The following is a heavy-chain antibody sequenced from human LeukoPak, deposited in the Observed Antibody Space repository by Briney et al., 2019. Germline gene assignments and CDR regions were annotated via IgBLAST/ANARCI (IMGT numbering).Heavy chain of an antibody. CDR2: IYYSGST. Sequence: NPSETLSLTCTVSGGSISSYQWIWIRHPPGEGLEWIGYIYYSGSTNYNPSLKSRVTISVDTSKNQFSLKLSSVTAADTAVYYCARVGGYSSYYYFYGMDVWGQGTTVTVSS. CDR1: GGSISSYQ. D-gene: IGHD4-11*01. CDR3: ARVGGYSSYYYFYGMDV. J-gene: IGHJ6*02. V-gene: IGHV4-59*01.